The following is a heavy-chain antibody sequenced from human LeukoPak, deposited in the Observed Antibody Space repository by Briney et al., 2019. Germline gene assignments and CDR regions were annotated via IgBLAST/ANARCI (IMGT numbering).Heavy chain of an antibody. CDR3: ARLDSGSYFSF. CDR1: GGSISSYY. Sequence: SETLSLTCTVSGGSISSYYWSWIRQPPGKGLEWIGYFYYSGSTNYNPSLKSRVTISVDTSKNQFSPKLSSVTAADTAVYYCARLDSGSYFSFWGQGTLVTVSS. V-gene: IGHV4-59*08. CDR2: FYYSGST. D-gene: IGHD1-26*01. J-gene: IGHJ4*02.